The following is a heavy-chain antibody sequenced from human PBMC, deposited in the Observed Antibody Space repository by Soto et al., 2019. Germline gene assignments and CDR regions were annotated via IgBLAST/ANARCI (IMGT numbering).Heavy chain of an antibody. Sequence: QVQLVESGGGVVQPGRSLRLSCAASGFSFSSSGMHWVRQAPGKGLEWVAVISYDGSDKYYADSVKGRFTISRDKSKNTLYLQMDSLKPEDTAVYYCAKDAETYVDILATIRSGYYYNGMDVWGQGTTVTVSS. CDR2: ISYDGSDK. V-gene: IGHV3-30*18. J-gene: IGHJ6*02. CDR3: AKDAETYVDILATIRSGYYYNGMDV. D-gene: IGHD5-12*01. CDR1: GFSFSSSG.